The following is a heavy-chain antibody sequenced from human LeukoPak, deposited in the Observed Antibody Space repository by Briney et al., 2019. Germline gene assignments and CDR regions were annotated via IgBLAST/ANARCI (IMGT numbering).Heavy chain of an antibody. V-gene: IGHV1-2*02. CDR3: ARDLPLWFGELFTNY. J-gene: IGHJ4*02. Sequence: ASVKVSCKASGYTFTGYYMHWVRQAPGQGLEWMGWISPNSGGTNYAQKFQGRVTMTRDTSISTAYMELSRLRSDDTAVYYCARDLPLWFGELFTNYWGQGTLVTVSS. CDR1: GYTFTGYY. CDR2: ISPNSGGT. D-gene: IGHD3-10*01.